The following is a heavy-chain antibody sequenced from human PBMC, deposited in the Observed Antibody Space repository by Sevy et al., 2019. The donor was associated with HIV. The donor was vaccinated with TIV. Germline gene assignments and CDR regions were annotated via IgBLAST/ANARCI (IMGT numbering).Heavy chain of an antibody. CDR1: GFTFSNYA. CDR2: ISDSAYNT. J-gene: IGHJ4*02. V-gene: IGHV3-23*01. CDR3: TKDEAYTVATSYYFDY. Sequence: GGSLRLSCAASGFTFSNYAMSWVRQAPGKGLEWVSGISDSAYNTYYAYSVKGRFTISRDNSKNSLYLQMNSLRAEDTAVYYCTKDEAYTVATSYYFDYWGQGTLVTVSS. D-gene: IGHD5-12*01.